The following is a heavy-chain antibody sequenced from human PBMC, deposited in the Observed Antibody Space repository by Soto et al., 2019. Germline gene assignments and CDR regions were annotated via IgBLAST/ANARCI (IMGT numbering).Heavy chain of an antibody. J-gene: IGHJ6*02. V-gene: IGHV4-59*01. CDR3: ARGGRTLNYYYYGMDV. D-gene: IGHD2-15*01. CDR1: GGSISSYY. Sequence: PSETLSLTCTVSGGSISSYYWSWIRQPPGKGLEWIGYIYYSGSTNYNPSLKSRVTMSVDTSKNQFSLKLSSVTAADTAVYYCARGGRTLNYYYYGMDVWGQGTTVTVSS. CDR2: IYYSGST.